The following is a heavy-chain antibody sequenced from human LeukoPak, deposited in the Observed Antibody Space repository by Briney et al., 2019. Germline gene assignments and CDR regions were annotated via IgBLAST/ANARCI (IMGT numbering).Heavy chain of an antibody. CDR1: GYTFTSYG. D-gene: IGHD3-22*01. J-gene: IGHJ3*02. CDR2: ISAYNGNT. CDR3: AYSYDTEAFDI. Sequence: PSVKVSCKASGYTFTSYGISWVRQAPAQGLGWMGWISAYNGNTNNAQKLQGRVTMTTDTSTTTAYMELRSLRSDDTAVYYCAYSYDTEAFDIWGQGTMVTVSS. V-gene: IGHV1-18*01.